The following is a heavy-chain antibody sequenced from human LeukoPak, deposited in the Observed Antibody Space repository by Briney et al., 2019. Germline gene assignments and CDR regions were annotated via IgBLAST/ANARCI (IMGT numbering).Heavy chain of an antibody. Sequence: PGGSLRLSCAPSGFTFSNYAMHWVRQVPGKGLEWVAVISYAGSNEHYADSVKGRFTISRDNSKNTLFLQMNSLRAEDTAVYYXXXXXFRWERATTIAFDIWGQGTMVTVSS. CDR2: ISYAGSNE. CDR3: XXXXFRWERATTIAFDI. V-gene: IGHV3-30*04. J-gene: IGHJ3*02. CDR1: GFTFSNYA. D-gene: IGHD5-24*01.